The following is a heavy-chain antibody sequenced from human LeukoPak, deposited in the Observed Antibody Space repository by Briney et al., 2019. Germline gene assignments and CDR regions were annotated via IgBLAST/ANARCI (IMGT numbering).Heavy chain of an antibody. CDR3: AKDSQGFDP. J-gene: IGHJ5*02. V-gene: IGHV3-30*18. CDR2: ISYDGSNK. CDR1: GFTFSSYG. Sequence: GGSLRLSCAASGFTFSSYGMHWVRQAPGKGLEWVAVISYDGSNKYYADSVKGRFTISRDNSKNTLYLQMNSLRAEDTAVYYCAKDSQGFDPWGQGTLVTVSS.